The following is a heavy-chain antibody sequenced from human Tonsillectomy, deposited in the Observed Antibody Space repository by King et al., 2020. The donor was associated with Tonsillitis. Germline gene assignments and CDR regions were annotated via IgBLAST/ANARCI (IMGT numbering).Heavy chain of an antibody. CDR1: GGSISSYY. CDR2: IYYSGST. J-gene: IGHJ4*02. D-gene: IGHD3-22*01. Sequence: VQLQESGPGLVKPSETLSLTCTVSGGSISSYYWSWIRQPPGKGLEWIGYIYYSGSTNYNPSLKSRVTISVDTSKNQFSLKLSSVTAADTAVYYCARTKDYYDSSGYYYVLDYWGQGTLVTVSS. V-gene: IGHV4-59*01. CDR3: ARTKDYYDSSGYYYVLDY.